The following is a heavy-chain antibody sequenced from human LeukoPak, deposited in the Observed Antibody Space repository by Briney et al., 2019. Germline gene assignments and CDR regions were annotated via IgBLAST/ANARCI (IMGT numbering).Heavy chain of an antibody. V-gene: IGHV3-7*03. CDR3: ARDLADYYDSSGYYDY. Sequence: GGSLRLACAASGFTFSSYWMSWVRQAPGKGLEWVANIKQDGSEKYYVDSVKGRFTISRDNAKNSLYLQMNSLRAEDTAVYYCARDLADYYDSSGYYDYWGQGTLVTVSS. CDR1: GFTFSSYW. CDR2: IKQDGSEK. D-gene: IGHD3-22*01. J-gene: IGHJ4*02.